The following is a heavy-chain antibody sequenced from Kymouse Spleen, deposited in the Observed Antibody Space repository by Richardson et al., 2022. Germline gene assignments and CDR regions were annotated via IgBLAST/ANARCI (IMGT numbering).Heavy chain of an antibody. J-gene: IGHJ2*01. CDR2: IYYSGST. CDR3: ARDYSSGWYWYFDL. V-gene: IGHV4-59*01. D-gene: IGHD6-19*01. CDR1: GGSISSYY. Sequence: QVQLQESGPGLVKPSETLSLTCTVSGGSISSYYWSWIRQPPGKGLEWIGYIYYSGSTNYNPSLKSRVTISVDTSKNQFSLKLSSVTAADTAVYYCARDYSSGWYWYFDLWGRGTLVTVSS.